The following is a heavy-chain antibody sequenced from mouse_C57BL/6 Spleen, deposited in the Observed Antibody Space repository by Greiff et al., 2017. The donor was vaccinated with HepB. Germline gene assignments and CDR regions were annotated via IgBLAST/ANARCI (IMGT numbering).Heavy chain of an antibody. Sequence: VKLQESGAELARPGASVKLSCKASGYTFTSYGISWVKQRTGQGLEWIGEIYPRSGNTYYNEKFKGKATLTADKSSSTAYMELRSLTSEDSAVYFCARPSTVVATMEFAYWGQGTLVTVSA. CDR2: IYPRSGNT. D-gene: IGHD1-1*01. J-gene: IGHJ3*01. V-gene: IGHV1-81*01. CDR3: ARPSTVVATMEFAY. CDR1: GYTFTSYG.